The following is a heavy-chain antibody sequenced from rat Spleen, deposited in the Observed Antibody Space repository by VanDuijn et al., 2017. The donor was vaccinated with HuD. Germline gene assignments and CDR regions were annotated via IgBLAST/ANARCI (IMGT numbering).Heavy chain of an antibody. V-gene: IGHV2-6*01. Sequence: QVQLTESGPGLVQPSQTLSLTCTVAGFSLTSYNVHWVRQPPGKGLEWIAAISSGGSTYFNSVLKSRLSISRDTSKSQVFLKMNSLQTEDTAIYYCTRAPGTGYVMDAWGQGTTVTVSS. CDR2: ISSGGST. D-gene: IGHD5-1*01. J-gene: IGHJ4*01. CDR3: TRAPGTGYVMDA. CDR1: GFSLTSYN.